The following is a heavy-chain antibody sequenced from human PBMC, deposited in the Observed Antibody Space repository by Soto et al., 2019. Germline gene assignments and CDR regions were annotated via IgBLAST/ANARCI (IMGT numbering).Heavy chain of an antibody. CDR3: ASSYYYAPSGPYFFDY. J-gene: IGHJ4*02. V-gene: IGHV4-59*01. CDR2: IYYSGST. D-gene: IGHD3-22*01. Sequence: SETLSLTCTVSGGSISSYYWSWIRQPPGKGLECIGYIYYSGSTNYNPSLQSRVTISVDTSKSQFSLKLSSVTAADTAVYYCASSYYYAPSGPYFFDYWGQGTLVTVSS. CDR1: GGSISSYY.